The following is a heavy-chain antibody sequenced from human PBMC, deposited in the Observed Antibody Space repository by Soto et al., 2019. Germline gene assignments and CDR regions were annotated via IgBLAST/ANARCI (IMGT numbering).Heavy chain of an antibody. CDR3: AKDRSITWYHLQH. CDR1: GFTFSTYA. CDR2: ISGSDGST. Sequence: EVQLLESGGGLVQPGGSLRLSCAASGFTFSTYAMSWVRQAPGKGLEWVSTISGSDGSTYYADSVKGRFTRYRDNSKNTQYLQMNSLRGDDTAVYYCAKDRSITWYHLQHWGQGTLVTVFS. D-gene: IGHD6-13*01. J-gene: IGHJ1*01. V-gene: IGHV3-23*01.